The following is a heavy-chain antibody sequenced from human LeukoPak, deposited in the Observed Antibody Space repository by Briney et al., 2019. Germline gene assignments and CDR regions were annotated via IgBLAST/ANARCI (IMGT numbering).Heavy chain of an antibody. D-gene: IGHD3-3*01. CDR3: ARGSLSYYDFWSGYYTPYYFDY. J-gene: IGHJ4*02. V-gene: IGHV4-4*07. Sequence: SETLSLTCTVSGGSISSYYWSWIRQPAGNGLEWIGRIYTSGSTNYNPSLKSRVTMSVATSKNQFSLKLSSVTAADTAVYYCARGSLSYYDFWSGYYTPYYFDYWGQGTLVTVSS. CDR1: GGSISSYY. CDR2: IYTSGST.